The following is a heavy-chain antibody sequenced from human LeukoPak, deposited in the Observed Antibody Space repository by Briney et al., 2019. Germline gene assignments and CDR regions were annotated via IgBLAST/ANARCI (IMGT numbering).Heavy chain of an antibody. Sequence: SETLSLTCTVSGGSISSYYWSWIRQPAGKGLEWIGRIYTSGSTNYNPSLKSRVTMSVDTSKNQFSLKLSSVTAADTAVYYCAREVLYCGGDCYSFAFDIWGQGTMVTVSS. CDR3: AREVLYCGGDCYSFAFDI. CDR2: IYTSGST. V-gene: IGHV4-4*07. J-gene: IGHJ3*02. CDR1: GGSISSYY. D-gene: IGHD2-21*02.